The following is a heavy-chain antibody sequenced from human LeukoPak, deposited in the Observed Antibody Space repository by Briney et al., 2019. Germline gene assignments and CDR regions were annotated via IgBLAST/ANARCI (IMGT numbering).Heavy chain of an antibody. CDR3: VKAKRTFTGGNFEHRALDP. V-gene: IGHV3-30*18. CDR2: MSYGGRNE. Sequence: GGSLRLSCAASGLTFSGYDMHWVRQAPGKGPEWVAVMSYGGRNERYADSVKGRFTVSRDNPKNTVYLEMNSLRLEDTAVYYCVKAKRTFTGGNFEHRALDPWGQGTLVTVS. CDR1: GLTFSGYD. D-gene: IGHD3-9*01. J-gene: IGHJ5*02.